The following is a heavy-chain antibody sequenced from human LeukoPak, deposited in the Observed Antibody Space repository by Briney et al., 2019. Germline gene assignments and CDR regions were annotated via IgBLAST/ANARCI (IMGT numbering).Heavy chain of an antibody. D-gene: IGHD3-22*01. CDR2: IYYSGST. V-gene: IGHV4-39*07. CDR3: ARDGYSSGYYPFFDY. Sequence: SETLPLTCTVSGGSISSSSYYWGWIRQPPGKGLEWIGSIYYSGSTYYNPSLKSRVTISVDTSKNQFSLKLSSVTAADTAVYYCARDGYSSGYYPFFDYWGQGTLVTVSS. J-gene: IGHJ4*02. CDR1: GGSISSSSYY.